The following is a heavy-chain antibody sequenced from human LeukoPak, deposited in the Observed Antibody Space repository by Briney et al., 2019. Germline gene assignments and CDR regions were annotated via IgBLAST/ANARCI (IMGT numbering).Heavy chain of an antibody. J-gene: IGHJ6*02. CDR2: ISAYNGNT. Sequence: ASVKVSCKASGYTFSSYGISWVRQAPGQGLEWMGWISAYNGNTNYVQKFQGRVTMTTATSTSTAYMELRSLRSDDTAVYYCARDSLYHDLGRQHKSGMDGHYYYGMDVWGQGTTVTVSS. CDR3: ARDSLYHDLGRQHKSGMDGHYYYGMDV. CDR1: GYTFSSYG. D-gene: IGHD3/OR15-3a*01. V-gene: IGHV1-18*01.